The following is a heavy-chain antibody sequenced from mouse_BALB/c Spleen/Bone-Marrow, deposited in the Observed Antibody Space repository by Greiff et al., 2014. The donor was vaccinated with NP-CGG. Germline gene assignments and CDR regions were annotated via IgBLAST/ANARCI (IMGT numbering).Heavy chain of an antibody. Sequence: DLVKPGASVKLSCKASGYTFTSYWINWIKQRPGQGLEGIGRIAPGSGSTYYDEMFKGKATLTVDTSSSTAYIQLSSLSSEDSAVYFCARSYYGRAMDYWGQGTSVTVSS. CDR2: IAPGSGST. CDR1: GYTFTSYW. CDR3: ARSYYGRAMDY. D-gene: IGHD1-1*01. V-gene: IGHV1S41*01. J-gene: IGHJ4*01.